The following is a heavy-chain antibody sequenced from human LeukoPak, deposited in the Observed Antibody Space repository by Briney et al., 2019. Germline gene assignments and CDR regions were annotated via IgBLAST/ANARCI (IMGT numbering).Heavy chain of an antibody. CDR3: ARGLEGYSYGSRYFDY. Sequence: GASVKVSCKASGYTFTTYYMHWVRQAPGQGLEWMGIINPRGGSTSYAQKFQGRITMTRETSTSTVYMELSSLRSEDTAVYYCARGLEGYSYGSRYFDYWGQGTLVTVSS. J-gene: IGHJ4*02. V-gene: IGHV1-46*01. CDR2: INPRGGST. CDR1: GYTFTTYY. D-gene: IGHD5-18*01.